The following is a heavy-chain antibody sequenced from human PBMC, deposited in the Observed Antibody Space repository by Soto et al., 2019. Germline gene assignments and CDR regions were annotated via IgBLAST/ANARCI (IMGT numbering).Heavy chain of an antibody. V-gene: IGHV1-69*01. CDR2: IIPIFGTA. Sequence: QVQLVQSGAEVKKPGSSVKVSCKASGGTFSSYAISWVRQAPGQGLEWMGGIIPIFGTANYAQKFQGSVTITADESTSTAYMELSSLRSEDTAVYYCASEVAATYYYYYGMDVWGQGTTVTVSS. CDR3: ASEVAATYYYYYGMDV. CDR1: GGTFSSYA. J-gene: IGHJ6*02. D-gene: IGHD2-15*01.